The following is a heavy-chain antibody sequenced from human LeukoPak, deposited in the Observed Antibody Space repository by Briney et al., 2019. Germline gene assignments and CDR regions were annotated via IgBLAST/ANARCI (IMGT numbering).Heavy chain of an antibody. CDR1: GGSISSTTYY. CDR3: ARGGGSGWYYFDY. Sequence: SETLSLTCSVSGGSISSTTYYWGWIRQPPGKGLEWIGSISYSGSTYYNPSLKSRVTISLDMSNNQFSLKLSSVTAADTAVYYCARGGGSGWYYFDYWGQGTLVTVSS. V-gene: IGHV4-39*07. CDR2: ISYSGST. J-gene: IGHJ4*02. D-gene: IGHD6-19*01.